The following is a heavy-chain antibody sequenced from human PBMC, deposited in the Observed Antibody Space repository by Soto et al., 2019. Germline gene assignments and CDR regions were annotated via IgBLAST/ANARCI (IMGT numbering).Heavy chain of an antibody. CDR3: ARGVGFGYYYYHMDL. CDR2: IYYSGSA. J-gene: IGHJ6*02. D-gene: IGHD3-10*01. Sequence: LSLTCTVSCDSFTSVSDYWSWIRQPPGKGLEWIGYIYYSGSADYNPSLGSRVTISIDTSKNQFSLKLTSVTAADTAVYYCARGVGFGYYYYHMDLWGQGTTVTVSS. CDR1: CDSFTSVSDY. V-gene: IGHV4-61*01.